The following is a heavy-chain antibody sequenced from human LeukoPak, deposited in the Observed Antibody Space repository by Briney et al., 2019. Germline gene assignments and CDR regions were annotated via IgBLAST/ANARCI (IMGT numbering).Heavy chain of an antibody. D-gene: IGHD3-22*01. J-gene: IGHJ4*02. Sequence: GGSLRLSCAASGFTFSSYGMHWVRQAPGKGLEWVAVIWYDGSNKYYADSVKGRFTISRDNSRNTLYLQMNSLRAEDTAVYYCARSFSSYYDSSGYYEGIDYWGQGTLVTVSS. CDR3: ARSFSSYYDSSGYYEGIDY. V-gene: IGHV3-33*01. CDR2: IWYDGSNK. CDR1: GFTFSSYG.